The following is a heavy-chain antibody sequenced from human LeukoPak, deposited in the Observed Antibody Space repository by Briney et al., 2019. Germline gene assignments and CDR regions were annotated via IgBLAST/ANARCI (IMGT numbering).Heavy chain of an antibody. CDR2: IIPIFGTA. Sequence: SVKVSCKASGGTFSSYAISWVRQAPGQGLEWMGGIIPIFGTANYAQKFQGRVTITADESTSTAYMELSSLRSEDTAVYYCARWGSGSDAFDIWGQGTMVTVSS. CDR3: ARWGSGSDAFDI. J-gene: IGHJ3*02. D-gene: IGHD3-16*01. V-gene: IGHV1-69*13. CDR1: GGTFSSYA.